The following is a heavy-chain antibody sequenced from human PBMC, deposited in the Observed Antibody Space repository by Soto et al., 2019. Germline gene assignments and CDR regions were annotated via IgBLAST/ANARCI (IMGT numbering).Heavy chain of an antibody. CDR2: INSDGSST. CDR3: VRTSLVVAAATREDY. J-gene: IGHJ4*02. D-gene: IGHD2-15*01. Sequence: EVQLVESGGGLVQPGDSLRLSCAASGFTFSSYWMHWVRQAPGKGLVWVSRINSDGSSTSYAGSVKDRFTISRDNAKNTLYLQMNSLRAEDTAVYYCVRTSLVVAAATREDYWGQGPLVTVSS. CDR1: GFTFSSYW. V-gene: IGHV3-74*01.